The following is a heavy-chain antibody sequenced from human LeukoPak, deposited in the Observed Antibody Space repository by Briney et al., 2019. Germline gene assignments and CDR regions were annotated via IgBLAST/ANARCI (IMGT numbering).Heavy chain of an antibody. CDR1: GGTLNSYA. CDR3: ARDRGERDSSWSLPAHGFDI. V-gene: IGHV1-69*05. Sequence: ASVKVSCKASGGTLNSYAINWVRQAPGQGLEWMGRIFPIFGTANYAQKFQGRVTVTTDESTNTAYMELSSLRPEDTAMYYCARDRGERDSSWSLPAHGFDIWGQGTMVTVSS. J-gene: IGHJ3*02. CDR2: IFPIFGTA. D-gene: IGHD6-13*01.